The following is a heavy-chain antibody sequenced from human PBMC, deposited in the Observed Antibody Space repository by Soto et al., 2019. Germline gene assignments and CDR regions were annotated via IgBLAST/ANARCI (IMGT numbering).Heavy chain of an antibody. CDR3: ARGPSYGSGTYYHDCFDP. D-gene: IGHD3-10*01. Sequence: LTCAVSGYSISSGYYWGWIRQPPGKGLEWIGIIYLSGSTYYNPSLKSRVTISLDTSNNQFSLRLSSVTAADTAVYYCARGPSYGSGTYYHDCFDPWGQGTLVTVSS. CDR1: GYSISSGYY. CDR2: IYLSGST. J-gene: IGHJ5*02. V-gene: IGHV4-38-2*01.